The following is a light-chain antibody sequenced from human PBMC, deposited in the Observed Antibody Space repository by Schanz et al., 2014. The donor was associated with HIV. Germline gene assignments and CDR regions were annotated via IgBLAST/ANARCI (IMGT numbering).Light chain of an antibody. CDR3: QQYYFSPKT. Sequence: EIVLTQSPGTLSLSPGERATLSCRASQSSSTYLAWYQQKPGQAPRLLIYDASNRAAGIPARFSGSGSETAFTLTISSLQSEDFAVYYCQQYYFSPKTFGQGTRVEIK. J-gene: IGKJ1*01. V-gene: IGKV3-11*01. CDR1: QSSSTY. CDR2: DAS.